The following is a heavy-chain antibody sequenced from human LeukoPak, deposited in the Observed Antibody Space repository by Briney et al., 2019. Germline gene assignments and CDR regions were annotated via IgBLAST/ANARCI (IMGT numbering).Heavy chain of an antibody. V-gene: IGHV3-21*04. CDR1: GFTFSSYS. CDR3: AREKKTEWTTGAFDM. J-gene: IGHJ3*02. D-gene: IGHD3-3*01. CDR2: ISSSSSYI. Sequence: GGSLRLSCAASGFTFSSYSMNWVRQAPGKGLEWVSSISSSSSYIYYADSVKGRFTISRDNAKNSLYLQMNSLRAEDTAVYYCAREKKTEWTTGAFDMWGQGTMVIVSS.